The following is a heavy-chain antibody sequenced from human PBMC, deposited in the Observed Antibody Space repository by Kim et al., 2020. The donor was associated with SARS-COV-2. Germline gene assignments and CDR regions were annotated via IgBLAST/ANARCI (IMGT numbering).Heavy chain of an antibody. CDR3: ARRGGYCSSTSCYPYNWFDP. CDR1: GGSFSGYY. J-gene: IGHJ5*02. CDR2: INHSGST. V-gene: IGHV4-34*01. Sequence: SETLSLTCAVYGGSFSGYYWSWIRQPPGKGLEWIGEINHSGSTNYNPSLKSRVTISVDTSKNQFSLKLSSVTAADTAVYYCARRGGYCSSTSCYPYNWFDPWGQGTLVTVSS. D-gene: IGHD2-2*01.